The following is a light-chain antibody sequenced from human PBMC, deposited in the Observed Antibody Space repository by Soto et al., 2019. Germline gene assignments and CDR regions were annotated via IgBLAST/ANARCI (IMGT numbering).Light chain of an antibody. CDR1: SSGVGGYNY. CDR2: EYS. Sequence: QSVLTQPAPVSGSPGQAITLSCTGTSSGVGGYNYVYWSQQHPGKVPTLMIKEYSNRPTGVSNRFSGSNANNTDSLTITRLQAEAEADYYCSSYSNSSTRCVFGTGTKVTVL. V-gene: IGLV2-14*01. J-gene: IGLJ1*01. CDR3: SSYSNSSTRCV.